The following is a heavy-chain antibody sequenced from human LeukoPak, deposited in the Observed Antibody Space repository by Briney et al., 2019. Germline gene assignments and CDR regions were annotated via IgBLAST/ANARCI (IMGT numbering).Heavy chain of an antibody. CDR3: VRDPSYGSSWYYYMDV. D-gene: IGHD6-13*01. CDR2: SSKRRFKL. V-gene: IGHV3-48*01. J-gene: IGHJ6*03. Sequence: GCSHRLSRAASEFRVLRYALNGVRQAPGRGGEGVEYSSKRRFKLGYADSVKGRFTISRDKSKNSLYLQMDSLRVEDTAVYYCVRDPSYGSSWYYYMDVWGKGTTVTVSS. CDR1: EFRVLRYA.